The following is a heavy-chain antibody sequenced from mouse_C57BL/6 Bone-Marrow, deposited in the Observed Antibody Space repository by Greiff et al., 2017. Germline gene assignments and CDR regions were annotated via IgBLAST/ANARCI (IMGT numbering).Heavy chain of an antibody. Sequence: EVKLMESGGGLVKPGGSLKRSCAASGFTFSSYAMSWVRQTPEKRLEWVATISDGGSYTYYPDNVKGRFTISRDNAKNNLYLQMSHLKSEDTAMYYCARETGYWGQGTTLTVSS. CDR3: ARETGY. CDR2: ISDGGSYT. V-gene: IGHV5-4*01. CDR1: GFTFSSYA. J-gene: IGHJ2*01.